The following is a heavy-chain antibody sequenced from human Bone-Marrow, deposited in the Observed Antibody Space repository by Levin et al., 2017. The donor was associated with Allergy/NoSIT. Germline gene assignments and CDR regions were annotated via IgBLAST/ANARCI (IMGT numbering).Heavy chain of an antibody. CDR1: GITVSDNY. CDR3: ARDGRLHGIYGMDV. Sequence: SCAASGITVSDNYMSWVRQAPGKGLEWVSDMYSTGTTYYADSVKGRFTISRDKSKKTLFLQMNSLRDDDTAVYYCARDGRLHGIYGMDVWGQGTTVTVSS. CDR2: MYSTGTT. V-gene: IGHV3-66*01. D-gene: IGHD4-11*01. J-gene: IGHJ6*02.